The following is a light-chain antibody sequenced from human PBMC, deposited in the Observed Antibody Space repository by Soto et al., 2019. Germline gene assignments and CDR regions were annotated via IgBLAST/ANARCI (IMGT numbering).Light chain of an antibody. J-gene: IGKJ4*01. CDR1: QGFSNS. V-gene: IGKV1-27*01. CDR3: QKYDRAPLS. Sequence: DIQMTQSPSSLTASIGDRVTISCRASQGFSNSLAWYQQKPGKVPTLLIYGASILTSGVPSRFSGSGSGTEFTLTISCLQPEDVATYFCQKYDRAPLSFGGGTRVEIK. CDR2: GAS.